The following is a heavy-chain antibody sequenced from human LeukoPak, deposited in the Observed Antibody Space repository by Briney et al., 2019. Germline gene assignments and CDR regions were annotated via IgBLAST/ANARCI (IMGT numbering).Heavy chain of an antibody. Sequence: GGSLRLSCAASRFTFSTYWMHWVRQAPGKGLVWVSRINSDGSSTDYADSVKGRFTISRDNSKNTLYLQMNSLRAEDTAVYYCAKDWLPGSGWYGASLYYFDYWGQGTLVTVSS. V-gene: IGHV3-74*01. J-gene: IGHJ4*02. CDR3: AKDWLPGSGWYGASLYYFDY. D-gene: IGHD6-19*01. CDR1: RFTFSTYW. CDR2: INSDGSST.